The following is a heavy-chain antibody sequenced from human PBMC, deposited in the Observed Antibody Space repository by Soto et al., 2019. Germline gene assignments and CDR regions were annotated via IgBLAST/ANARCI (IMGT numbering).Heavy chain of an antibody. CDR1: GFTFRSYG. Sequence: QVQLVESGGGVVQPGRSPRLSCAASGFTFRSYGMHWVRQAPGKGLEWVAVSSYDGSNQYYADSVKGRFTISRDDSKNTLYLQMNSLRPEDTAVYYCAKDREHQLIRGWFDPWGQGTLVTVSP. D-gene: IGHD6-13*01. V-gene: IGHV3-30*18. J-gene: IGHJ5*02. CDR2: SSYDGSNQ. CDR3: AKDREHQLIRGWFDP.